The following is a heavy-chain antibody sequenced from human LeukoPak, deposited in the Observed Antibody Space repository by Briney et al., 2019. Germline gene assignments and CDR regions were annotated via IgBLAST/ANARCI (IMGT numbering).Heavy chain of an antibody. Sequence: ASVKVSCKASGYTFTGYYMHWVRQAPGQGLEWMGWINPNSGGTNYAQKFQGRVTMTTDTSTSTAYMELRSLRSDDTAVYYCARENDNLRPAEYWGQGTLVTVSS. J-gene: IGHJ4*02. D-gene: IGHD1-1*01. CDR1: GYTFTGYY. CDR2: INPNSGGT. CDR3: ARENDNLRPAEY. V-gene: IGHV1-2*02.